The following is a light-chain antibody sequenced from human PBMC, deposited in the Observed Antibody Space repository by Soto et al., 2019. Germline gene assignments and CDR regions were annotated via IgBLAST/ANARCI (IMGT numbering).Light chain of an antibody. CDR1: QSISTY. CDR2: AAS. CDR3: QQSYTIPYT. Sequence: IQMTQSPSSLPASVGDRVTLTCRASQSISTYLNWYQQKPGKAPKLLIYAASSLQSGVPSRLSGRGSGTDFTLTISSLQPEDFATYYCQQSYTIPYTFGQGTKLEIK. J-gene: IGKJ2*01. V-gene: IGKV1-39*01.